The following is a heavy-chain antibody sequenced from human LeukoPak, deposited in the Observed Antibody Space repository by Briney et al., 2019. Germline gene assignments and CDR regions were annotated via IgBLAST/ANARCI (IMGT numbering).Heavy chain of an antibody. V-gene: IGHV3-48*02. CDR3: ARGAGRGGYYFDY. Sequence: WGSLRLSCAASGFTFSRYSMNWLRQAPGKGLEGVSYICGSSSTISYEASVKGRFPISRDNAKRSLYLQMYRLRDEDTAVYYCARGAGRGGYYFDYWGEGALVSVSS. J-gene: IGHJ4*02. D-gene: IGHD6-13*01. CDR1: GFTFSRYS. CDR2: ICGSSSTI.